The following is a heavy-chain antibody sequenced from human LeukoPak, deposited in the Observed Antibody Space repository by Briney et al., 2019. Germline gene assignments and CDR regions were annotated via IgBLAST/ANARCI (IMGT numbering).Heavy chain of an antibody. V-gene: IGHV3-48*04. D-gene: IGHD3-10*01. CDR3: AGSGSYYNEPY. CDR2: ISSSGSTI. CDR1: GFTFSSYW. J-gene: IGHJ4*02. Sequence: GGSLRLSCAASGFTFSSYWMSWVRQAPGKGLEWVSYISSSGSTIYYADSVKGRFTISRDNAKNSLYLQMNSLRAEDTAVYYCAGSGSYYNEPYWGQGTLVTVSS.